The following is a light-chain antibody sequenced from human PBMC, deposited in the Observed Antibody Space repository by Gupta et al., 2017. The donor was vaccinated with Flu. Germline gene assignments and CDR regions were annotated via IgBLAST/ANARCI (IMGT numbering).Light chain of an antibody. CDR3: AAWDDSRNAWV. J-gene: IGLJ3*02. Sequence: QSVLTQPPSASVTPGQRVTISCSGSSSNVGSNTVNWYQQLPGTAPKLLIYSNNQRPSGVPDRFSGSKSGTSASLAISGLQAEDEADYYCAAWDDSRNAWVFGGGTKLTVL. V-gene: IGLV1-44*01. CDR1: SSNVGSNT. CDR2: SNN.